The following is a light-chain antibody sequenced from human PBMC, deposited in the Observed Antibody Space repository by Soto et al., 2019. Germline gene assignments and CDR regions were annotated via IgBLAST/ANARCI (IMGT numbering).Light chain of an antibody. CDR1: SSNIGAGYD. Sequence: QSVLTQPPSVSGAPGQWVTISCTGTSSNIGAGYDVHWYQQLPGTAPKLLIYGNSNRPSGVPDRFSGSKSGTSASLAITGLQAEDEADYYCQSYESGLSAVFGGGTKLTVL. CDR2: GNS. J-gene: IGLJ3*02. CDR3: QSYESGLSAV. V-gene: IGLV1-40*01.